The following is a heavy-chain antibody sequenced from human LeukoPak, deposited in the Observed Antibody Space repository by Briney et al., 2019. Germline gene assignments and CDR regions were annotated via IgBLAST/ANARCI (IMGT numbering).Heavy chain of an antibody. D-gene: IGHD2-2*01. CDR3: ARETYRYCSSTSCHRHFDY. CDR1: GGTFSSYA. Sequence: SVKVSCKASGGTFSSYAISWVRQAPGQGLEWMGGIIPIFGTANYAQKFQGRVTITADESTSTAYMELSSLRSEDTAVYYCARETYRYCSSTSCHRHFDYWGQGTLVTVSS. J-gene: IGHJ4*02. V-gene: IGHV1-69*13. CDR2: IIPIFGTA.